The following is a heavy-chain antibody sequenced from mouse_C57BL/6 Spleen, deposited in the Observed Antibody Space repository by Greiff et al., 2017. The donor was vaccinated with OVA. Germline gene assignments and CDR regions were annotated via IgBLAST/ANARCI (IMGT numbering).Heavy chain of an antibody. CDR1: GYTFTDYY. J-gene: IGHJ2*01. V-gene: IGHV1-19*01. Sequence: VQLQQSGPVLVKPGASVKMSCKASGYTFTDYYMNWVKQSHGKSLEWIGVINPYNGGTSYNQKFKGKATLTVDKSSSTAYMELNSLTSEDSAVYYCARSRYGSIHFDYWGKGTTLTVAS. CDR3: ARSRYGSIHFDY. D-gene: IGHD1-1*01. CDR2: INPYNGGT.